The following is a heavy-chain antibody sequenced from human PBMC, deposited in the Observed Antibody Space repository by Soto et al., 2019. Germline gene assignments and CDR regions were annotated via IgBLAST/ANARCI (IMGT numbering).Heavy chain of an antibody. CDR1: GASVGSGSFY. CDR2: VFFSGRT. CDR3: ARVSTYSFDSSGSYTSDY. J-gene: IGHJ4*02. V-gene: IGHV4-61*01. D-gene: IGHD3-22*01. Sequence: PAETLSLTCTVSGASVGSGSFYWSCIRQPPGKGLEWIWYVFFSGRTNYHPSLKSRVTLSIDTSKNQFSLKLISVTAADTAVYYCARVSTYSFDSSGSYTSDYWCQGTLVTVSS.